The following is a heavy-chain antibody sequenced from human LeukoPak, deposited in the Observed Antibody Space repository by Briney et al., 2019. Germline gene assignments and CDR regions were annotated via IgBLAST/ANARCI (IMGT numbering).Heavy chain of an antibody. CDR1: GDSISRSSNN. D-gene: IGHD3-3*01. J-gene: IGHJ5*02. V-gene: IGHV4-39*01. Sequence: SENLSLNCNASGDSISRSSNNWGWLRQPPGKGLEWIGSIYYSGRTYYNPSLKSRVTISVDTSKNQFSLKLSSVTAADTAVYYCARIITYYDFSCWFDPWGQGTLVTVSS. CDR3: ARIITYYDFSCWFDP. CDR2: IYYSGRT.